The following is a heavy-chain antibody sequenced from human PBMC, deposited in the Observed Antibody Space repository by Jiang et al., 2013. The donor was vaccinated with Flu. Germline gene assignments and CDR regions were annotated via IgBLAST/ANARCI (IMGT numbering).Heavy chain of an antibody. CDR1: GFTFDDYD. J-gene: IGHJ4*02. CDR2: ISYEGRNR. Sequence: VQLVESGGGVVLPGRSLRLSCAASGFTFDDYDMHWVRQAPGKGLEWVAVISYEGRNRYFADSVKGRFTISRDNSKNTLYLQMNSLRAEDTAVYYCAKDRTSGSYLDYWGQGTLVTVSS. V-gene: IGHV3-30*18. D-gene: IGHD1-26*01. CDR3: AKDRTSGSYLDY.